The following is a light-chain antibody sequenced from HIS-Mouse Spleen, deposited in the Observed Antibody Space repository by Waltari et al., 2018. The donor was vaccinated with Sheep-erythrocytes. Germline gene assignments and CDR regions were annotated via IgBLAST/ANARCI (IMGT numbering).Light chain of an antibody. CDR1: SSDVGGYTS. Sequence: QSALTQPPSASGSPGQSVTIPCPGTSSDVGGYTSVSWYHQHPGKAPNLMIYEVSKRPSGVPDRFSGSKSGNTASLTVSGLQAEDEADYYCSSYAGSNNWVFGGGTKLTVL. CDR3: SSYAGSNNWV. J-gene: IGLJ3*02. CDR2: EVS. V-gene: IGLV2-8*01.